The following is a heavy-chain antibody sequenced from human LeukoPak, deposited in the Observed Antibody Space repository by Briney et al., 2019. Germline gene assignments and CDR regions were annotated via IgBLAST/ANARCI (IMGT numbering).Heavy chain of an antibody. J-gene: IGHJ4*02. CDR1: GGSISSHY. CDR2: IYYSGST. CDR3: ARSPYSSSVDY. D-gene: IGHD6-13*01. Sequence: KRSETLSLTCSVAGGSISSHYWRWVRQPPRKGLEWIWYIYYSGSTNYHPPLKSRATISVDTSKNQFSLKLSSVTAADTAVYYCARSPYSSSVDYWGQGTLVTVSS. V-gene: IGHV4-59*11.